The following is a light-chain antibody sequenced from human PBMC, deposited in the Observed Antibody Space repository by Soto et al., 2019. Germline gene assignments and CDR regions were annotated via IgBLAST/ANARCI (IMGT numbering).Light chain of an antibody. CDR3: LQHNTYPYT. J-gene: IGKJ2*01. V-gene: IGKV1-17*01. Sequence: DIQMTQSPSSLSASVGDRVTITCRASQGIRSDLGWFQQKPGKAPKRLIYTASSLRSGVPSRFSGSGSGTEFSLTISSLQPEDFATYYCLQHNTYPYTFGQGTKLEIK. CDR1: QGIRSD. CDR2: TAS.